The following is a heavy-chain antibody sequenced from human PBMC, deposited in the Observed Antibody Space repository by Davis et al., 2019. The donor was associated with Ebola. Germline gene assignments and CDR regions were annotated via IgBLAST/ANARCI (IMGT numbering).Heavy chain of an antibody. V-gene: IGHV3-30-3*01. CDR3: ARSTGLTD. CDR2: ISYDGSNK. Sequence: PGGSLRLSCAASGFTFSSYAMHWVRQAPGKGLEWVAVISYDGSNKYYADSVKGRFTISRDNSKNTLYLQMNSLRAEDTAVYYCARSTGLTDWGQGTLVTVSS. D-gene: IGHD3-9*01. J-gene: IGHJ4*02. CDR1: GFTFSSYA.